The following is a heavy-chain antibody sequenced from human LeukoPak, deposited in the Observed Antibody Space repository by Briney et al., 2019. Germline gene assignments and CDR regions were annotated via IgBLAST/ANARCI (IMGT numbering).Heavy chain of an antibody. CDR1: GYTFTSYY. V-gene: IGHV1-46*01. Sequence: VASVKVSCKASGYTFTSYYMHWVRQAPGQGLEWMGIINPSGGSTSYAQKFQGRVTMTGDMSTSTVYMELSSLRSEDTAVYYCARDIPSYSSSWYYFYFDYWGQGTLVTVSS. CDR3: ARDIPSYSSSWYYFYFDY. CDR2: INPSGGST. J-gene: IGHJ4*02. D-gene: IGHD6-13*01.